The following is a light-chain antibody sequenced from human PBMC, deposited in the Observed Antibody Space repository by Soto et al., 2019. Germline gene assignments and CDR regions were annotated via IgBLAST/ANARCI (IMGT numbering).Light chain of an antibody. J-gene: IGKJ3*01. CDR2: AAS. V-gene: IGKV1-12*01. CDR3: PQANSFPFT. Sequence: DIQMTQSPSSVSASVGDIVTITCRARQSISSGFAWYQQKPGKDTNLLIYAASSLQSGVPSRFSGSGSGTDFNLTISRLQPEDFASYYCPQANSFPFTFGPGTKVDIK. CDR1: QSISSG.